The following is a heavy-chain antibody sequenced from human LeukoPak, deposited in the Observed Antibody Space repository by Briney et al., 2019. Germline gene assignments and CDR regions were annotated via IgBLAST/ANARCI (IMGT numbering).Heavy chain of an antibody. D-gene: IGHD3-10*01. CDR2: IHNSGST. CDR1: GGSITSGGSY. J-gene: IGHJ5*02. V-gene: IGHV4-31*03. Sequence: SETLSLTCSVSGGSITSGGSYWSWLRQHPGQGLEWIGYIHNSGSTYYNPSLQSRAIISLDTSKSQFSLQLNSVTAADTAVYYCARVDGSGSKRWFDPWGQGAPVTVSS. CDR3: ARVDGSGSKRWFDP.